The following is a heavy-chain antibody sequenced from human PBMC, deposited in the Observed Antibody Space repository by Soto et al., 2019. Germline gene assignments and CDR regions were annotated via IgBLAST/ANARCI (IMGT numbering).Heavy chain of an antibody. CDR1: GFTFSSYS. CDR2: ITGGSTI. CDR3: ARGPNTAVAGRFDY. D-gene: IGHD6-19*01. Sequence: PGGSLRLSCAASGFTFSSYSMNWVRQAPGKGLECVSYITGGSTIYYAYSVKGRFTVSRDKAENSLYLQMNSLRDEDTAVYYCARGPNTAVAGRFDYWGQGTLVTVSS. V-gene: IGHV3-48*02. J-gene: IGHJ4*02.